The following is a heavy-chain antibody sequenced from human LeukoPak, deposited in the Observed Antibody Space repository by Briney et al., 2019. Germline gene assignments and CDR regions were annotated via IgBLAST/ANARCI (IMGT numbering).Heavy chain of an antibody. CDR2: IYYSGST. J-gene: IGHJ5*02. CDR3: ARGLRIVLWFGELLRIQYWFDP. CDR1: GGSISSSSYY. V-gene: IGHV4-39*01. D-gene: IGHD3-10*01. Sequence: SETLSLTCTVSGGSISSSSYYWGWIRQPPGKGLEWIGSIYYSGSTYYNPSLKSRVTISVDTSKNQFSLELSSVTAADTAVYYCARGLRIVLWFGELLRIQYWFDPWGQGTLVTVSS.